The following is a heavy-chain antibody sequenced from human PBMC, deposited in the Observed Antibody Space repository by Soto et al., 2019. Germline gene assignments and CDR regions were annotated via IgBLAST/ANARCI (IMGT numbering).Heavy chain of an antibody. CDR2: INAGNGNT. V-gene: IGHV1-3*01. CDR1: GYTFTSYA. D-gene: IGHD6-6*01. J-gene: IGHJ4*02. CDR3: AREIFMAARLRFDY. Sequence: EASVKVSCKASGYTFTSYAMHWVRQAPGQRLEWMGWINAGNGNTKYSQKFQGRVTITRDTSASTAYMELSSLRSEDTAVYYCAREIFMAARLRFDYWGQGTLVTVSS.